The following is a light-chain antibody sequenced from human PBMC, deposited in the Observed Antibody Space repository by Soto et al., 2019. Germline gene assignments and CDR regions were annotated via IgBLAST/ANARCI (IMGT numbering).Light chain of an antibody. CDR1: QSVSSSY. CDR2: GAS. Sequence: EIVLTQSPGTLSLSPGERATLSCRASQSVSSSYLAWYQQKPGQAPRLLIYGASSRATGIPDRFSGSGSGTDCTLTISRLEPEDFAVYYCQQYGSPPAWTFGQGTKVEIK. V-gene: IGKV3-20*01. J-gene: IGKJ1*01. CDR3: QQYGSPPAWT.